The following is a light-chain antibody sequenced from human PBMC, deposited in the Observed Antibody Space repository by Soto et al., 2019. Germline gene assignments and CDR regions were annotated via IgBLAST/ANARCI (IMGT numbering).Light chain of an antibody. J-gene: IGKJ1*01. CDR3: QESYSTLWGT. CDR1: QSINTY. Sequence: DIQMTQSPSSLSASVGDRVTITCQTSQSINTYLNWYQQKPGKAPKLLIYGASSLQSGVPLRFSGSGSGTDFTLPISSLEHEDFATYYCQESYSTLWGTCGQGTKVEIK. CDR2: GAS. V-gene: IGKV1-39*01.